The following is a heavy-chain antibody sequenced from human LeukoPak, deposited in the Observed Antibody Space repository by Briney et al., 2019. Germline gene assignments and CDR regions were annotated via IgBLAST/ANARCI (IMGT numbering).Heavy chain of an antibody. CDR2: MNPNSGNT. Sequence: GASVKVSCKASGYTFTSYDINWVRQATGQGLEWMGWMNPNSGNTGYAQKFQGRVTITRNTSISTAYMELSSLRSEDTAVYYCARGQFGPGGDNWFDPWGQGTLVTVSS. V-gene: IGHV1-8*03. CDR3: ARGQFGPGGDNWFDP. J-gene: IGHJ5*02. D-gene: IGHD3-10*01. CDR1: GYTFTSYD.